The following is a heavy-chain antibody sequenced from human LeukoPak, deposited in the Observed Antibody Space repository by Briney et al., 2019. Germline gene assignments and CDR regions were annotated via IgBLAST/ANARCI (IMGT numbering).Heavy chain of an antibody. Sequence: SETLSLTCTVSGGSISSSSYYWGWIRQPPGKGLEWIGSIYYSGSTYYNPSLKSRVTISVDTSKNQFSLKLSSVTAADTAVYYCARDPEYSSSSPFDYWGQGTLVTVSS. V-gene: IGHV4-39*07. D-gene: IGHD6-6*01. J-gene: IGHJ4*02. CDR3: ARDPEYSSSSPFDY. CDR1: GGSISSSSYY. CDR2: IYYSGST.